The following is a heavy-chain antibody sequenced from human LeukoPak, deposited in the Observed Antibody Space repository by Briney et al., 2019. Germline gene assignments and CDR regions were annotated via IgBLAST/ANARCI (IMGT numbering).Heavy chain of an antibody. CDR2: IRDYGSSQ. CDR1: GFTFSNFG. J-gene: IGHJ4*02. D-gene: IGHD3-3*01. V-gene: IGHV3-30*02. Sequence: GGSLRLSCAASGFTFSNFGMHWVRHAPGKGLEWVAFIRDYGSSQYYADSVRGRFTISRDNSKNTVSLQMNSLTAAVTAVYFCARRGDYWSGVYTTSLDSWGQGTLVIVSS. CDR3: ARRGDYWSGVYTTSLDS.